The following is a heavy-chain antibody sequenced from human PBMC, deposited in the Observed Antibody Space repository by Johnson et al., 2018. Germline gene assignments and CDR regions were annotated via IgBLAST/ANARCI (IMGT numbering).Heavy chain of an antibody. D-gene: IGHD6-6*01. CDR2: IRSKAYGGTT. CDR3: TTQPGPRPDDGWHSYYSYGMDV. CDR1: GFTFGDYA. Sequence: EVQLVESGGGLVKPGRSLRLSCTASGFTFGDYAMSWFRQAPGKVLEWVGFIRSKAYGGTTEYAASVKGRFTISRDDSKSIAYLQMNSLKTEDTAVYYCTTQPGPRPDDGWHSYYSYGMDVWGQGTTVTVSS. V-gene: IGHV3-49*05. J-gene: IGHJ6*02.